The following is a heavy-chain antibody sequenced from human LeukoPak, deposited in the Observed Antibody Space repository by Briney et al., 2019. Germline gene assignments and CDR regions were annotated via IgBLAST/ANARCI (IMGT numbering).Heavy chain of an antibody. CDR2: ISSSSSYI. Sequence: TGGSLRLSCAASGFTFSSYSMNWVRQAPGKGLEWVSSISSSSSYIYYADSVKGRFTISRDNAKNSLYLQMNSLRAEDTAVYYCARLMITFGGVIAPYWFDPWGQGTLVTVSS. J-gene: IGHJ5*02. CDR3: ARLMITFGGVIAPYWFDP. D-gene: IGHD3-16*02. CDR1: GFTFSSYS. V-gene: IGHV3-21*01.